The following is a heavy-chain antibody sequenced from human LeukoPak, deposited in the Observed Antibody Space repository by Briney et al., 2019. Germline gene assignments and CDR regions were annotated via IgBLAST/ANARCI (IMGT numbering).Heavy chain of an antibody. Sequence: AGGSLRLSCAASGFPFNSYAMSWVRQAPGKGLEWVSAIVGDTVTVYTDSVKGRFTISRDNSKNTLYLQMNSLRAEDTAVYYCAKGDTMVRGPFDYWGQGTLVTVSS. J-gene: IGHJ4*02. CDR1: GFPFNSYA. D-gene: IGHD3-10*01. CDR3: AKGDTMVRGPFDY. CDR2: IVGDTVT. V-gene: IGHV3-23*01.